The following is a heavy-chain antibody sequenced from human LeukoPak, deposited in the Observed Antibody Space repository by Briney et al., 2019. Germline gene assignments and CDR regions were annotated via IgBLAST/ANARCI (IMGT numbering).Heavy chain of an antibody. J-gene: IGHJ4*02. V-gene: IGHV3-11*01. CDR3: ARLYYYDSSGYYNDY. D-gene: IGHD3-22*01. CDR1: GFTFSDYY. CDR2: ISSSGSTI. Sequence: GGSLRLSCAASGFTFSDYYMSWIRQAPGKGLEWVPYISSSGSTIYYADSVKGRFTISRDNAKNSLYLQMNSLRAEDTAVYYCARLYYYDSSGYYNDYWGQGTLVTVSS.